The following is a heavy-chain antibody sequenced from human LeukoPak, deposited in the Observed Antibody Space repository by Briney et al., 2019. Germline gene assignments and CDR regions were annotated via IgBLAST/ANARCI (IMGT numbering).Heavy chain of an antibody. D-gene: IGHD6-19*01. CDR2: INHSGGT. Sequence: SETLSLTCAVYGGSFSGYYWSWIRQPPGKGLEWIGEINHSGGTNYNPSLKSRVTISVDTSKNQFSLKLSSVTAADTAVYYCARHSSGWYPPNYYFDYWGQGTLVTVSS. CDR1: GGSFSGYY. CDR3: ARHSSGWYPPNYYFDY. V-gene: IGHV4-34*01. J-gene: IGHJ4*02.